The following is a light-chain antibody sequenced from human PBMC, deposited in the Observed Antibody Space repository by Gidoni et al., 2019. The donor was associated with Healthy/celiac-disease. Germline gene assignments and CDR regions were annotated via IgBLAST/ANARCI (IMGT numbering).Light chain of an antibody. CDR1: QNVSSSY. J-gene: IGKJ3*01. V-gene: IGKV3-20*01. Sequence: ESWLTQSPGTLSLSPGERATLSCRASQNVSSSYLAWYQQKPGQAPRLLIYGASSRATDIPDRFSGSGFGTDFTLTISRLEPEDFAVYYCQQYGSSPLFTFGPGTKVDIK. CDR2: GAS. CDR3: QQYGSSPLFT.